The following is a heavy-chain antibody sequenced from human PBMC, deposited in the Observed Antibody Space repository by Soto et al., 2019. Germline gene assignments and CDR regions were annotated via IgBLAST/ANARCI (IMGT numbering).Heavy chain of an antibody. CDR3: ARDVWSRASGPPDS. D-gene: IGHD3-10*01. CDR2: ISWNSDTI. CDR1: GFTFDDYA. J-gene: IGHJ4*02. V-gene: IGHV3-9*01. Sequence: GGSLRLSCAASGFTFDDYAMHWVRQALGKGLEWVTGISWNSDTIGYADSVKGRFTISRDSAKNSLYLQMNSLRAEDTAFYYCARDVWSRASGPPDSWGQGTPVTVSS.